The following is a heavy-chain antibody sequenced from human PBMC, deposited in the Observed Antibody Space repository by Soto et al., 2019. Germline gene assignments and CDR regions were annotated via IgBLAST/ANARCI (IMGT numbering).Heavy chain of an antibody. J-gene: IGHJ4*01. Sequence: PGGSLRLSCAASGFTFGSYAMSCVRQASGKGLEWVANIKQDGSEKYYVDSVKGRFTLSRDNAKNSLQLQMSSLRDEDTAIYFCARVAYGNGWIFDYWGQGTLVTVSS. CDR2: IKQDGSEK. CDR1: GFTFGSYA. D-gene: IGHD6-19*01. V-gene: IGHV3-7*01. CDR3: ARVAYGNGWIFDY.